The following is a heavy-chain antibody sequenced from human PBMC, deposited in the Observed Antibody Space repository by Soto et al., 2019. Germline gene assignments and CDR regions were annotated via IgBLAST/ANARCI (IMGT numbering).Heavy chain of an antibody. Sequence: SLTLSLTGGISGDRVSRKNAAWNWMRQSPSRGVEWLGRTYYNSKWYNDYAASVRSRVSINLDTSKNQFSLHLNSVTPEDTAVYFCARAPYYQSAFDIWGQGTRVTVSS. CDR3: ARAPYYQSAFDI. CDR1: GDRVSRKNAA. CDR2: TYYNSKWYN. J-gene: IGHJ3*02. V-gene: IGHV6-1*01. D-gene: IGHD3-16*01.